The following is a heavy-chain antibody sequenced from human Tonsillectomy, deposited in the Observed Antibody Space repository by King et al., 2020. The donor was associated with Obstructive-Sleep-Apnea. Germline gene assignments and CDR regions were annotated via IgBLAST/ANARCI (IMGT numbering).Heavy chain of an antibody. CDR2: ISWDGGST. Sequence: VQLVESGGVVVQPGGSLRLSCVASGFTFDDYTMHWVRQPPGKGLEWVSLISWDGGSTYYADSVKGRFTISRDNSKKFLYLQMNSLRIEDTALYYCAKDGVITMVRVLMIPSNFDFWGQGTLATVSS. J-gene: IGHJ4*02. CDR3: AKDGVITMVRVLMIPSNFDF. D-gene: IGHD3-10*01. V-gene: IGHV3-43*01. CDR1: GFTFDDYT.